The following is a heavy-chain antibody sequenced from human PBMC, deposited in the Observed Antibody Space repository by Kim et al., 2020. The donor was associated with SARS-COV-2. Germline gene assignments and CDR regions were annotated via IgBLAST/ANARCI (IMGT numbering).Heavy chain of an antibody. Sequence: NYSPSFQGHVTISADKSISTAYLQWGSLKASDSAMYYCARHLDGVDAFDIWGQGTMVTVSS. D-gene: IGHD3-16*01. V-gene: IGHV5-10-1*01. CDR3: ARHLDGVDAFDI. J-gene: IGHJ3*02.